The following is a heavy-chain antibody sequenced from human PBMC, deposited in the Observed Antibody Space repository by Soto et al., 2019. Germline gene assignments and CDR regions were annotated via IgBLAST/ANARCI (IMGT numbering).Heavy chain of an antibody. Sequence: GASVKVSCKASGYTFTGYYMHWVRQAPGQGLEWMGWINPNSGGTNYAQKFQGRVTMTRDTSISTAYMELSRLRSDDTAVYYCARGTSSGWYGLVDYWGQGTLVTVSS. V-gene: IGHV1-2*02. J-gene: IGHJ4*02. CDR1: GYTFTGYY. CDR3: ARGTSSGWYGLVDY. CDR2: INPNSGGT. D-gene: IGHD6-19*01.